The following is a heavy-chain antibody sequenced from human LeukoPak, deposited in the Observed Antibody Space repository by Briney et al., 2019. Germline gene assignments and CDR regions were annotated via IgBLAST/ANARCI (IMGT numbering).Heavy chain of an antibody. CDR3: AKRSCSGTTCYPLDY. D-gene: IGHD6-19*01. CDR1: GLTCSVAG. CDR2: ITGNGGST. J-gene: IGHJ4*02. Sequence: GGSLRLSCAASGLTCSVAGMHWVRQAPGKGLEWVSAITGNGGSTYYADSVKGRFTISRDNSKSTLYLQMNRLRAEDTAIYYCAKRSCSGTTCYPLDYWGQGTLVTVSS. V-gene: IGHV3-23*01.